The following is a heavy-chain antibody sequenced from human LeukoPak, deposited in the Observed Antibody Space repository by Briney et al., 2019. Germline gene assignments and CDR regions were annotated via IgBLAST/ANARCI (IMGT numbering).Heavy chain of an antibody. D-gene: IGHD3-3*01. J-gene: IGHJ4*02. CDR2: IYYTGTT. V-gene: IGHV4-31*03. CDR3: ATKRSGISWYDY. CDR1: GASISSGAHC. Sequence: PSETLSLTCTVSGASISSGAHCWSWVRQHPGEGLEWIGYIYYTGTTYYNPSLTSRVTISVDTSKNQFSLKLSSVTAADTAVYYCATKRSGISWYDYWGQGTLVTVSS.